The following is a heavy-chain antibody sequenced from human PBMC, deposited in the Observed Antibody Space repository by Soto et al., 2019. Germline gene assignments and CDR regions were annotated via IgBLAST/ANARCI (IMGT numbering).Heavy chain of an antibody. D-gene: IGHD5-12*01. CDR3: ATEGPGTLRSFDN. V-gene: IGHV3-15*01. CDR2: IRGKGDRAST. CDR1: GFTFSNTW. J-gene: IGHJ4*02. Sequence: PGGSLRLSCATSGFTFSNTWMSWVRQAPGKGLEWVGTIRGKGDRASTDDFATVHGRFSISKSNSEDTLYLQMHSLKTEATDDYYGATEGPGTLRSFDNWGQGTLVTVSS.